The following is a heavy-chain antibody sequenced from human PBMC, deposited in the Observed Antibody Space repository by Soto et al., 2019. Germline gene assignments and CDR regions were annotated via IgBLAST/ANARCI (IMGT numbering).Heavy chain of an antibody. CDR2: IHHSGNT. D-gene: IGHD3-10*01. J-gene: IGHJ4*02. Sequence: QVQLQESGPGLIKPSQTLSLTCTVSGNSISSGDHYWSWIRQPPGKGLEWIGFIHHSGNTYYSPSLQSRAIISVDTSKNHVSLRLNDVSAADTAVYYCVRAVTMIRGVIIAPYFDYWGQGTLVTVSS. V-gene: IGHV4-30-4*01. CDR1: GNSISSGDHY. CDR3: VRAVTMIRGVIIAPYFDY.